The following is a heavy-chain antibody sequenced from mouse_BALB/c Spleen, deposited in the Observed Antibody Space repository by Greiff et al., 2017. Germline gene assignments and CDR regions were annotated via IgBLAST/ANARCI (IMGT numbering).Heavy chain of an antibody. CDR3: ARGEGGDWYFDV. CDR2: IRNKANGYTT. Sequence: EVKLMESGGGLVQPGGSLRLSCATSGFTFTDYYMSWVRQPPGKALEWLGFIRNKANGYTTEYSASVKGRFTISRDNSQSVLYLQMNTLRAEDSATYYCARGEGGDWYFDVWGAGTTVTVSS. V-gene: IGHV7-3*02. J-gene: IGHJ1*01. CDR1: GFTFTDYY. D-gene: IGHD1-1*02.